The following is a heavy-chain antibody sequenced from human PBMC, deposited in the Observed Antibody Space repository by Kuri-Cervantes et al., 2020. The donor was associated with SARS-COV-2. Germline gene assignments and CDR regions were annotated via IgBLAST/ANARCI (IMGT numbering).Heavy chain of an antibody. J-gene: IGHJ4*02. CDR2: IYYSGST. V-gene: IGHV4-39*07. Sequence: GSRRLSCTVSGGSISSSGYYWGWIRQPPGKGLEWIGSIYYSGSTYYNPSLKSRVTISVDTSKNQFSLKLSSVTAADTAVYYCARGRPVTAFFRTSYFDYWGQGTLVTVSS. CDR3: ARGRPVTAFFRTSYFDY. CDR1: GGSISSSGYY. D-gene: IGHD2-21*02.